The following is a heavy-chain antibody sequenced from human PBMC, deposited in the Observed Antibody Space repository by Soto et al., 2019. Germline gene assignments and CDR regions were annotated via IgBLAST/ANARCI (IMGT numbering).Heavy chain of an antibody. CDR3: AREKFYDSSGYYRDY. CDR2: IYPGDSDT. CDR1: GYSFTSYW. Sequence: GESLKISCKGSGYSFTSYWIGWVRQMPGKGLEWMGIIYPGDSDTRYSPSFQGQVTISADKSISTAYLQWSSLKASDTAMYYCAREKFYDSSGYYRDYWGQGTLVTVSS. J-gene: IGHJ4*02. D-gene: IGHD3-22*01. V-gene: IGHV5-51*01.